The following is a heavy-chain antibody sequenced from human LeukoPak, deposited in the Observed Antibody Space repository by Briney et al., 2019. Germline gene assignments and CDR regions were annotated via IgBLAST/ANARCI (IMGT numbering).Heavy chain of an antibody. CDR1: GFTFSTYS. J-gene: IGHJ5*02. CDR2: ISSDGSTT. V-gene: IGHV3-74*01. D-gene: IGHD3-16*01. CDR3: TGARGGLDH. Sequence: VQPGGSLRLSCAVSGFTFSTYSMNWVRQAPGKGLVWVSHISSDGSTTNYADSVKGRFTISRDNAKNTVSLQMNSLRAEDTAVYYCTGARGGLDHWGLGTLVSVSS.